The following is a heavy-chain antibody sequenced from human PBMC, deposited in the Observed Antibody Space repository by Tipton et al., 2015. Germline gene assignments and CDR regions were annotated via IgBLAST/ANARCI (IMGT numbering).Heavy chain of an antibody. D-gene: IGHD3-22*01. CDR3: TRGSGSYDSSDFDN. CDR1: GFTFSNAW. CDR2: IRSAAAGGTT. J-gene: IGHJ4*02. Sequence: SLRLSCAASGFTFSNAWMNWVRQAPGKGLEWVGRIRSAAAGGTTEYAASVRDRFIISRDDSENTLFVQMNSLRIEDTAIYYCTRGSGSYDSSDFDNWSQGTLVTVSS. V-gene: IGHV3-15*07.